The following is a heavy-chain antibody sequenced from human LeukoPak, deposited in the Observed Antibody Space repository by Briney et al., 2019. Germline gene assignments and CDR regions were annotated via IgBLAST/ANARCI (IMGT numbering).Heavy chain of an antibody. CDR1: GFTFSSYA. V-gene: IGHV3-23*01. Sequence: PGGSLRLSCAASGFTFSSYAMSWVRQAPGKGLEWVSAISGSGGSTYYADSVKGRFTISRDNSKNTLYLQMNSRRAEDTAVYYCAKDGGIAAAGTLPFDYWGQGTLVTVSS. J-gene: IGHJ4*02. CDR2: ISGSGGST. D-gene: IGHD6-13*01. CDR3: AKDGGIAAAGTLPFDY.